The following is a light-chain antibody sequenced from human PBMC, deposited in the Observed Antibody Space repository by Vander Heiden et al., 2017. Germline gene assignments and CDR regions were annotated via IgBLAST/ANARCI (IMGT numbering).Light chain of an antibody. Sequence: SSDLTQDPAVSVALGQTVRITCQGDSLRRYYASWYQQKPGQAPLLVMFGQGNRPSGIPDRFSGSSSGDTASLTITGAQAEDEADYYCNSRDTSGNSPYVFGTGTKVTVL. CDR2: GQG. J-gene: IGLJ1*01. CDR1: SLRRYY. CDR3: NSRDTSGNSPYV. V-gene: IGLV3-19*01.